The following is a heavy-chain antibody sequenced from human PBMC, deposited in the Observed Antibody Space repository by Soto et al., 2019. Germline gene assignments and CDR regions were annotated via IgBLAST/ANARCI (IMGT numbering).Heavy chain of an antibody. CDR2: IYYSGST. Sequence: SETLSLTCTVSGDSISSSRYYWGWIRQAPGKGLEWIGSIYYSGSTSYNPSLKSRVTISLDTSKNQFSLKVNSVTAADTAVYHCARHSGPYASRWFDPWGQGTLVTVSS. CDR1: GDSISSSRYY. V-gene: IGHV4-39*01. J-gene: IGHJ5*02. D-gene: IGHD2-2*01. CDR3: ARHSGPYASRWFDP.